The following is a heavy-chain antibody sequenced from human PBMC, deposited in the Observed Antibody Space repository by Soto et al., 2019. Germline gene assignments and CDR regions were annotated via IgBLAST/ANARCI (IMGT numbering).Heavy chain of an antibody. CDR2: ISVSGRTI. CDR1: GFNFKTYE. J-gene: IGHJ6*02. D-gene: IGHD3-9*01. CDR3: ARRAPIYYDALTGYEVAGMDV. Sequence: VELVESGGGLVQPGGSLTLACAASGFNFKTYEMNSVRQAPGKGLEWISYISVSGRTIYYADSVEGRVNISRDNAKNVVFLQMNSLRAEDTAVYHCARRAPIYYDALTGYEVAGMDVWGQGTTVTVSS. V-gene: IGHV3-48*03.